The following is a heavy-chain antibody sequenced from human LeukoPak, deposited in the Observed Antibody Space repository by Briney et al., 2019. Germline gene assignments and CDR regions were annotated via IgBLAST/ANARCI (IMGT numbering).Heavy chain of an antibody. D-gene: IGHD3-10*01. Sequence: GGSLRLSCTASGFTFGDYAMSWFRKAPGKGLEWVGFIRSKAYGGTTEYAASVRGRFTISRDDSKSIAYLQMNSLKTEDTAVYYCTRDTGSYLDSDWFDPWGQGTLVTVSS. J-gene: IGHJ5*02. CDR3: TRDTGSYLDSDWFDP. CDR1: GFTFGDYA. V-gene: IGHV3-49*03. CDR2: IRSKAYGGTT.